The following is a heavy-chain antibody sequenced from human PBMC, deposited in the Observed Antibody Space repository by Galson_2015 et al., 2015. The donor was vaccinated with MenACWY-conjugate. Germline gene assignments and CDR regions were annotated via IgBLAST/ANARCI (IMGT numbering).Heavy chain of an antibody. Sequence: SLRLSCAASGFTFSDYCMHWVRHAPGKGLVWVSRLCGDGSGKTYAGSVKGRLSISMDNAKTTLYLQMNSLRAEDTAMYYCGRIGTPYNFGSPWGQGTLVTVSS. CDR2: LCGDGSGK. CDR1: GFTFSDYC. CDR3: GRIGTPYNFGSP. D-gene: IGHD1-1*01. V-gene: IGHV3-74*01. J-gene: IGHJ5*02.